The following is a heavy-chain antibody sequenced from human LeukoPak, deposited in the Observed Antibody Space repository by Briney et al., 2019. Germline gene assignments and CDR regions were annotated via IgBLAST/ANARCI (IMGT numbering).Heavy chain of an antibody. CDR1: GFTFSSYS. J-gene: IGHJ4*02. V-gene: IGHV3-21*04. CDR3: AKVAMVRGVIMGYYFDY. CDR2: ISSSSSYI. D-gene: IGHD3-10*01. Sequence: PGGSLRLSCAASGFTFSSYSMNWVRQAPGKGLEWVSSISSSSSYIYYADSVKGRFTISRDNAKNSLYLQMNSLRAEDTALYYCAKVAMVRGVIMGYYFDYWGQGTLVTVSS.